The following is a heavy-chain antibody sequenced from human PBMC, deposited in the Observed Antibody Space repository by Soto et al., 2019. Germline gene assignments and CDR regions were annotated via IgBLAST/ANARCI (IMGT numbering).Heavy chain of an antibody. J-gene: IGHJ4*02. Sequence: SETLSLTCTVSGASISSVGYNWSWLRQHPGKGLEWIGYIYYSGSTYYNPSLKSRVTLSVDTSKNQFSLKVTSVTAADTAVYYCVRYGSGSYYPTTFDYWGQVTLVPVSS. CDR2: IYYSGST. CDR3: VRYGSGSYYPTTFDY. V-gene: IGHV4-31*03. CDR1: GASISSVGYN. D-gene: IGHD3-10*01.